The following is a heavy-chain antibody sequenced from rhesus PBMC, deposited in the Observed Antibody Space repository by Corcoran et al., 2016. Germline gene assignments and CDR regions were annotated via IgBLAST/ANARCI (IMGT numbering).Heavy chain of an antibody. J-gene: IGHJ4*01. CDR1: GGSISDSYR. D-gene: IGHD6-25*01. CDR2: IYGSRTST. V-gene: IGHV4S10*01. Sequence: QVQLQESGPGVVKPSETLSLTCAVSGGSISDSYRWRWIRQPPGKGLVWIGYIYGSRTSTNYNPSLKKRVTISKDTSKNQFSLKLSSVTAADTAVYYCARDPRGAAALYWGQGVLVTVSS. CDR3: ARDPRGAAALY.